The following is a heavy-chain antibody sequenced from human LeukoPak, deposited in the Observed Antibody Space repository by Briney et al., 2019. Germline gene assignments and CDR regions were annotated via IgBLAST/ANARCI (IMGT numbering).Heavy chain of an antibody. CDR1: GDTFTNYF. Sequence: ASVKVSCKASGDTFTNYFMHCVRQAPGQGLEWMGLINPTGTGTNYAQKFRGRVTLTRDTSTTTVYMELSSRRSEDTAVYYCAREESGGYFDYWGQGTPVTVSS. J-gene: IGHJ4*02. V-gene: IGHV1-46*01. D-gene: IGHD2-8*02. CDR3: AREESGGYFDY. CDR2: INPTGTGT.